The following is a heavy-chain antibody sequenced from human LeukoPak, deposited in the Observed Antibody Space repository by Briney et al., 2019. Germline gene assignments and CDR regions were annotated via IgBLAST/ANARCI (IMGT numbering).Heavy chain of an antibody. CDR3: ARDKAAALAV. CDR1: GGSISSSSYY. D-gene: IGHD6-13*01. V-gene: IGHV4-39*07. J-gene: IGHJ3*01. CDR2: IYYSGST. Sequence: PSETLSLTCTVSGGSISSSSYYWGWIRQPPGKGLEWIGSIYYSGSTYYNPSLKSRVTISVDTSKNQFSLKLSSVTAADTAVYYCARDKAAALAVWGQGTMVTASS.